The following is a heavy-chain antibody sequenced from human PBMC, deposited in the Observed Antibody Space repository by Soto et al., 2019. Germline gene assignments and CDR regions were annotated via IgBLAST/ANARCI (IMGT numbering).Heavy chain of an antibody. D-gene: IGHD4-17*01. V-gene: IGHV3-33*01. CDR3: ARGEDYGGTYDY. Sequence: QVQLVESGGGVVQPGRSLRLSCAASGFTFSSYGMHWVRQAPGKGLEWVAVIWYDGSNKYYADSVKGRFTISRDNSKNTLYLQMNSLRAEDTAVYYCARGEDYGGTYDYWGQGTLVTVSS. CDR1: GFTFSSYG. J-gene: IGHJ4*02. CDR2: IWYDGSNK.